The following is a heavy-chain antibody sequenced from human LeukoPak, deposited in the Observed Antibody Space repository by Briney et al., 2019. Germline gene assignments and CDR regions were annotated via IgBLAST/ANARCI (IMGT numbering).Heavy chain of an antibody. J-gene: IGHJ6*03. D-gene: IGHD4-11*01. Sequence: GASVKVSCKASGGTFSSYAISWVRQAPGQGLEWMGGIIPIFGTANYAQKFQGRVTITADKSTSTAYMELSSLRSEDTAVYYCARGSDLVTMGVGDSYYYYYYMDVWGKGTTVTVSS. CDR1: GGTFSSYA. CDR2: IIPIFGTA. V-gene: IGHV1-69*06. CDR3: ARGSDLVTMGVGDSYYYYYYMDV.